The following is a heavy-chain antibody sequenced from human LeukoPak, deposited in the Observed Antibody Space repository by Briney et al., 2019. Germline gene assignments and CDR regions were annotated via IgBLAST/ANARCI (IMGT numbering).Heavy chain of an antibody. CDR3: AKDEGPYSSGWYPSPASDAFDI. CDR2: ISYDGSNK. D-gene: IGHD6-19*01. CDR1: GFTFSSYG. Sequence: PGGSLRLSCAASGFTFSSYGMHWVRQAPGKGLEWVAVISYDGSNKYYADSVKGRFTISRDNSKNTLYLQMNSLRAEDTAVYYCAKDEGPYSSGWYPSPASDAFDIWGQGTMVTVSS. J-gene: IGHJ3*02. V-gene: IGHV3-30*18.